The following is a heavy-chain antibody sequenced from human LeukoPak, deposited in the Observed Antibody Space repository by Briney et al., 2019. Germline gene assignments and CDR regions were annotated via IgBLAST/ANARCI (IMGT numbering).Heavy chain of an antibody. J-gene: IGHJ3*02. CDR1: GGSINNYY. CDR3: ARSSYEYYDSSGLFIDI. Sequence: SETLSLTCTVSGGSINNYYWSWLRQPPGKGLESIGYIYYTGSTNYNPSLKSRVTISVDTSKNQFSLKLSSVTAADTAVFYCARSSYEYYDSSGLFIDIWGQGTMVTVSS. V-gene: IGHV4-59*12. D-gene: IGHD3-22*01. CDR2: IYYTGST.